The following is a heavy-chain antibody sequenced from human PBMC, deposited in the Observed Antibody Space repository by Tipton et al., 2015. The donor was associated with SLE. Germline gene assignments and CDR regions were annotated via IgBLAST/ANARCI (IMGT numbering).Heavy chain of an antibody. CDR1: GGSISSHY. J-gene: IGHJ4*02. CDR3: AGALSIAAAGPYYFDY. D-gene: IGHD6-13*01. Sequence: TLSLTCTVSGGSISSHYWSWIRQPPGKGLEWIGRIYTSGSTNYNPSLKSRVTISVDTSKNQFSLKLSSVTAADTAVYYCAGALSIAAAGPYYFDYWGQGTLVTVSS. V-gene: IGHV4-59*11. CDR2: IYTSGST.